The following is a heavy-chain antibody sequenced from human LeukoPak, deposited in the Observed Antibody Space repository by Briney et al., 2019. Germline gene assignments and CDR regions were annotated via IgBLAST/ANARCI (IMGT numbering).Heavy chain of an antibody. CDR1: GYTFTRYY. Sequence: ASVKVSCKASGYTFTRYYMQWGRQAPGRGLEWMGIINPSGGSTSYAQKFQGRVTMTRDTSTSTVYMELSSLRSEDTAVYYCARDRGYYDFWSGGNWFDPWGQGTLVTVSS. V-gene: IGHV1-46*01. J-gene: IGHJ5*02. CDR2: INPSGGST. D-gene: IGHD3-3*01. CDR3: ARDRGYYDFWSGGNWFDP.